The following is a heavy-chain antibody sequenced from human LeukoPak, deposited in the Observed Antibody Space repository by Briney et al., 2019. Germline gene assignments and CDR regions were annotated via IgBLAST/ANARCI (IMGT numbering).Heavy chain of an antibody. J-gene: IGHJ6*02. D-gene: IGHD3-3*01. CDR3: ARNFGVVSNTNRPAQRPQPYYYYYGMDV. CDR1: GYTFTGYY. Sequence: EASVKVSCKASGYTFTGYYMHWVRQAPGQGLEWMGWINPNSGGTNYAQKFQGRVTMTRDTSISTAYMELSRLRSDDTAVYYCARNFGVVSNTNRPAQRPQPYYYYYGMDVWGQGTTVTVSS. CDR2: INPNSGGT. V-gene: IGHV1-2*02.